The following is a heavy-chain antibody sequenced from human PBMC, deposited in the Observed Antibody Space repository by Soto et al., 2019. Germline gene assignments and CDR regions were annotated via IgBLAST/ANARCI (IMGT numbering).Heavy chain of an antibody. V-gene: IGHV4-34*01. Sequence: SETLSLTCAVYGGSFSGYYWSWIRQPPGKGLEWIGEINHSGSTNYNPSLKSRVTISVDTSKNQSSLKLSSVTAADTAVYYCPRGAYYDSSGYQDYWGQGTLVTVSS. CDR2: INHSGST. D-gene: IGHD3-22*01. CDR3: PRGAYYDSSGYQDY. CDR1: GGSFSGYY. J-gene: IGHJ4*02.